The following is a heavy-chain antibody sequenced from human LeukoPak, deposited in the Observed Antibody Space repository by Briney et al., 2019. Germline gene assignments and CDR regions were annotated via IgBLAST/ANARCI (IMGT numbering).Heavy chain of an antibody. V-gene: IGHV4-38-2*02. J-gene: IGHJ1*01. Sequence: SETLSLTCTVSGYSISSGYYWGWIRQPPGKGLEWIGSIYHSGSTYYNPSLKSRVTISVDTSKNQFSLKLSSVTAADTAVYYCARVRFGYYDSSGYYGGYFQHWGQGTLVTVSS. D-gene: IGHD3-22*01. CDR1: GYSISSGYY. CDR2: IYHSGST. CDR3: ARVRFGYYDSSGYYGGYFQH.